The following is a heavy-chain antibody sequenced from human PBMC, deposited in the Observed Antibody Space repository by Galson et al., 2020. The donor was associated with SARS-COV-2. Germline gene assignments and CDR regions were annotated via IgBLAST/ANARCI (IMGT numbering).Heavy chain of an antibody. J-gene: IGHJ4*02. CDR2: IDWDDDK. CDR3: ARFSSSGYSGRYYFDY. V-gene: IGHV2-70*17. Sequence: SGPTLVKPTQTLTLTCTFSGFSLSTSGMCVSWIRQAPGKALEWLARIDWDDDKFYSTSLKTRLTISKDTSKNQVVLTMTNMDPVDTATYYCARFSSSGYSGRYYFDYWGQGTLVAVSS. CDR1: GFSLSTSGMC. D-gene: IGHD3-22*01.